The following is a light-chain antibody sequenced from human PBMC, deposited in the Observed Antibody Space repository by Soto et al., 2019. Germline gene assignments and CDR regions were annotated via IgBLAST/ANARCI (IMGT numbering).Light chain of an antibody. CDR1: SSDVGAYNY. V-gene: IGLV2-11*01. Sequence: QSVLTQPRSVSGSPGQSVAISCTGTSSDVGAYNYVSWYQHHPGKAPKLMIFDVTRRPSGVPDRFSGSKSGNTASLTISGLQAEDEADYYCCSYAGSYNLVFGGGTQLTVL. J-gene: IGLJ2*01. CDR3: CSYAGSYNLV. CDR2: DVT.